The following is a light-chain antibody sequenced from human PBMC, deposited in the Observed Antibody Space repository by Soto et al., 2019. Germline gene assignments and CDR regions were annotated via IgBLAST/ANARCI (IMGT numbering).Light chain of an antibody. CDR3: CSYAGSDTLYV. CDR2: EGN. V-gene: IGLV2-23*01. J-gene: IGLJ1*01. CDR1: SSAVGGYDL. Sequence: QSALTQPASVSGSPGQSITISCTGTSSAVGGYDLVSWYQQHPGKAPKLIIYEGNKRPSGVSHRFSGSRSDNTASLTLSGLQAEDEAEYFCCSYAGSDTLYVFGTGTKLTVL.